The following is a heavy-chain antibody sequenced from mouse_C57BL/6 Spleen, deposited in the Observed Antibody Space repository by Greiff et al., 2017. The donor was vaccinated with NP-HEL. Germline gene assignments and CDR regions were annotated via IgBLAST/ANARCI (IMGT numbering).Heavy chain of an antibody. V-gene: IGHV1-22*01. CDR2: INPNNGGT. CDR1: GYTFTDYN. CDR3: ARGGTAPWFAY. D-gene: IGHD3-3*01. Sequence: EVQLQQSGPELVKPGASVKMSCKASGYTFTDYNMHWVKQSHGKSLEWIGYINPNNGGTSYNQKFKGKATLTVNKSSSTAYMELRSLTSEESAVYYCARGGTAPWFAYWGQGTLVTVSA. J-gene: IGHJ3*01.